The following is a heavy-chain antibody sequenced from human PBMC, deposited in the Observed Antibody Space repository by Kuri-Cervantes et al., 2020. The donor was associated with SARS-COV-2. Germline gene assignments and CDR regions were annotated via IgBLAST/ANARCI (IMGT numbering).Heavy chain of an antibody. Sequence: ASVKVSCKASGYTFISYYMHWVRQAPGQGLEWMGIINPSGGSTSYAQKFQGRVTMTRDTSTSTVYMELSSLRSEDTAVYYCARVYYDSSGYYEVRYFDYWGQGTLVTVSS. CDR2: INPSGGST. CDR1: GYTFISYY. CDR3: ARVYYDSSGYYEVRYFDY. D-gene: IGHD3-22*01. J-gene: IGHJ4*02. V-gene: IGHV1-46*01.